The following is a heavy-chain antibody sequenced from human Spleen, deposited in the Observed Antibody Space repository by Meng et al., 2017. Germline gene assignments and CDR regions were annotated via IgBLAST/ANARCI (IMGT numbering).Heavy chain of an antibody. CDR1: GYTFSSYG. CDR3: ARDSGSGWAEDYFDY. V-gene: IGHV1-18*01. CDR2: TSAYNGNT. D-gene: IGHD6-19*01. Sequence: QVQLVQSGGEVKKPGASVKVAFKASGYTFSSYGIGWVRQAPGQGLEWMGWTSAYNGNTRYGQKFQGRVTMTTDTSTSTAYMEMRSLRFDDTAVYYCARDSGSGWAEDYFDYWGQGTLVTVSS. J-gene: IGHJ4*02.